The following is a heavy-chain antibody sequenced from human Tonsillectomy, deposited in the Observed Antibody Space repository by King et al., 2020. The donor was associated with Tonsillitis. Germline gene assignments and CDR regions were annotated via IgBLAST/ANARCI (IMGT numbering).Heavy chain of an antibody. Sequence: EVQLVESGGGLVKPGGSLRLSCAASGFTFSSYSMSWVRQAPGKGLEWVSSITSSSSNKYYIDSVKGRFTISRDNGKTSLYLQMNSLRAEDTAVYYCARGDIYCGGECQGGGNWVDPWGQGVLVTVSS. CDR3: ARGDIYCGGECQGGGNWVDP. D-gene: IGHD2-21*01. CDR1: GFTFSSYS. V-gene: IGHV3-21*01. CDR2: ITSSSSNK. J-gene: IGHJ5*02.